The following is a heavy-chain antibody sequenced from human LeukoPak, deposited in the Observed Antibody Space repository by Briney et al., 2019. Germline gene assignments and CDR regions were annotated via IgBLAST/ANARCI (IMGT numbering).Heavy chain of an antibody. D-gene: IGHD5-12*01. V-gene: IGHV3-21*01. CDR2: ISSSGTYI. J-gene: IGHJ4*02. Sequence: GGSLRLSCAASGFTFSSYSMNWVRQAPGKGLGWVSTISSSGTYIYYADSVKGRFTVSRDNAKNSLYLQMNSLRADDTAVYYCACGYSAYPAGYWGQGTQVTVSS. CDR3: ACGYSAYPAGY. CDR1: GFTFSSYS.